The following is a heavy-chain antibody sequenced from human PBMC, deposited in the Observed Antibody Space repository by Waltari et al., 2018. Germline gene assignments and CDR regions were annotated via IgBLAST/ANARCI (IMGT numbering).Heavy chain of an antibody. CDR2: IKQDGSEK. V-gene: IGHV3-7*01. D-gene: IGHD6-13*01. Sequence: EVQLVESGGGLVQPGGSLRLSCAASGFPFSSYWMSWVRQAPGKGLEWVANIKQDGSEKYYVDSVKGRFTISRDNAKNSLYLQMNSLRAEDTAVYYCARDARGWLAAAGPNIWGQGTMVTVSS. CDR1: GFPFSSYW. CDR3: ARDARGWLAAAGPNI. J-gene: IGHJ3*02.